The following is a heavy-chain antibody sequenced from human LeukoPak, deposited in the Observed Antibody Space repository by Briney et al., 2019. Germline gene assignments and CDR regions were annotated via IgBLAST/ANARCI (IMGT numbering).Heavy chain of an antibody. J-gene: IGHJ4*02. Sequence: GGSLRLSCAASGFTFSTFAMTWVRQAPGKGLEWVSVIYSGGSTYYADSVKGRFTISRDNSKNTLYLQMNSLRAEDTAVYYCARANLTQYSSSSPYFDYWGQGTLVTVSS. CDR1: GFTFSTFA. V-gene: IGHV3-66*02. CDR2: IYSGGST. D-gene: IGHD6-6*01. CDR3: ARANLTQYSSSSPYFDY.